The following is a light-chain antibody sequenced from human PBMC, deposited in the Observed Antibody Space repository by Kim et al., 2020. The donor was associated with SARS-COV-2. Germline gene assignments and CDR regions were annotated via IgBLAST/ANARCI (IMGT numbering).Light chain of an antibody. CDR1: QSVSSY. V-gene: IGKV3-11*01. Sequence: SPGERATLSCRASQSVSSYLAWYQQKPGQAPRLLIYDASNRATGIPARFSGSGSGTDFTLTISSLESEDFAVYYCQQRSNWPQLTFGGGTKVDIK. CDR3: QQRSNWPQLT. CDR2: DAS. J-gene: IGKJ4*01.